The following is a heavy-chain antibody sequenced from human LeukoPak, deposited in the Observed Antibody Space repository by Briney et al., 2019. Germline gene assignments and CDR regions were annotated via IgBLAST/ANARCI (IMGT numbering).Heavy chain of an antibody. V-gene: IGHV3-53*01. CDR1: GFTVSSNY. CDR2: IYSGGSK. CDR3: ARQSRSVDPLTY. D-gene: IGHD4-23*01. Sequence: GGSLRLSCAASGFTVSSNYMSWVRQAPGKGLEWVSVIYSGGSKDYADSVKGRFTISRDNSKNTLYLQMNSLRADDTAVYFCARQSRSVDPLTYWGQGTLVTVSS. J-gene: IGHJ4*02.